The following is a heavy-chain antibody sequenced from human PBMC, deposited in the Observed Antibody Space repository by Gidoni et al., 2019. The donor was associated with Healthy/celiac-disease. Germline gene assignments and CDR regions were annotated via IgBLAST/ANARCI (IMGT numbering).Heavy chain of an antibody. Sequence: QVQLQQWGAGLLKPSETLSLTCAVYGGSFSGYYWSWIRQPPGKGLEWIGEINHSGSTNYNPSLKSRVTISVDTSKNQFSLKLSSVTAADTAVYYCARGPRYYYYMDVWGKGTTVTVSS. CDR1: GGSFSGYY. CDR2: INHSGST. CDR3: ARGPRYYYYMDV. J-gene: IGHJ6*03. V-gene: IGHV4-34*01.